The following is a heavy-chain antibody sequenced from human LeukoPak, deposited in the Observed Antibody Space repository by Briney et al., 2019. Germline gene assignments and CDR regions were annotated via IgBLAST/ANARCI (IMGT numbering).Heavy chain of an antibody. J-gene: IGHJ5*02. D-gene: IGHD4-17*01. CDR2: IRAYNGNT. V-gene: IGHV1-18*04. CDR1: GYSFTSYG. CDR3: ARARYGDYYYL. Sequence: ASGELSCTASGYSFTSYGISWVRKAPGQGLEWMGWIRAYNGNTNYAQKLQGRVTMTTDTSTITAYRELRSLRSDDPAGYYCARARYGDYYYLWGEGTLVTVSS.